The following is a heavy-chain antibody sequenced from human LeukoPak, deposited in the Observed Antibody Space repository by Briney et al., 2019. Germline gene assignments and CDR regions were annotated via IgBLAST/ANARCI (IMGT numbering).Heavy chain of an antibody. J-gene: IGHJ4*02. Sequence: GGSLRLSCAASGFTFSSYAMSWVRQAPGKGLEWVSAISGSGGSTYYADSVKGRFTISRDNSKNTLYLQMNSLRAGDTAVYYCAKDPKRSHDYDFWSGFGYAHDYWGQGTLVTVSS. CDR2: ISGSGGST. D-gene: IGHD3-3*01. CDR3: AKDPKRSHDYDFWSGFGYAHDY. CDR1: GFTFSSYA. V-gene: IGHV3-23*01.